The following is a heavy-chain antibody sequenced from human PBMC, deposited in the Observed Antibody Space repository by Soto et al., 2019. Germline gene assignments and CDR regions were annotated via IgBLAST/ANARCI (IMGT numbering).Heavy chain of an antibody. Sequence: QVQLVESGGGVVQPGRSLRLSCAASGFTFSSYAMHWVRQAPGKGLEWVAVISYDGSNKYYADSVKGRFTISRDNSKNRLCLPMISLSAADTAVYYCARPLWSDDYNWGYFDLWGRGTLVTVSS. CDR3: ARPLWSDDYNWGYFDL. J-gene: IGHJ2*01. V-gene: IGHV3-30-3*01. CDR1: GFTFSSYA. CDR2: ISYDGSNK. D-gene: IGHD4-4*01.